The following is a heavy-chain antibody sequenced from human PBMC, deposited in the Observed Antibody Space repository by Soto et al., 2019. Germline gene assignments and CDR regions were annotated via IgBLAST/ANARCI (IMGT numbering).Heavy chain of an antibody. J-gene: IGHJ6*02. CDR3: ARAVWWQSIAAAGTTRLYYYGMDV. Sequence: ASVKVSCKASGYIFTSYAFHWVRLAPGHRLEWMGWINAANGNTKYSQKLQGRVTMTTDTSTSTAYMELRSLRSDDTAVYYCARAVWWQSIAAAGTTRLYYYGMDVWGQGTTVTVSS. CDR2: INAANGNT. D-gene: IGHD6-13*01. V-gene: IGHV1-3*01. CDR1: GYIFTSYA.